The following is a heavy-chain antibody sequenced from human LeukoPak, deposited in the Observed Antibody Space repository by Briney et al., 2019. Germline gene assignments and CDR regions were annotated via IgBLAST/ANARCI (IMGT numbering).Heavy chain of an antibody. CDR3: ARSGYCGDDCYSDYFDY. CDR1: GGSISSYY. J-gene: IGHJ4*02. D-gene: IGHD2-21*02. V-gene: IGHV4-59*01. CDR2: IYYSGST. Sequence: PSETLSLTCTVSGGSISSYYWSWIRQPPGKGLEWIGYIYYSGSTNYNPSLKSRVTISVDTSKNQFSLKLSSVTAADTAVYYCARSGYCGDDCYSDYFDYWGQGTLVTVSS.